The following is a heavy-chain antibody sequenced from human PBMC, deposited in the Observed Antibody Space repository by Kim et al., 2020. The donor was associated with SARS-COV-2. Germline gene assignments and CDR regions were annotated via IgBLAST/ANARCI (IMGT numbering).Heavy chain of an antibody. CDR3: AKVLGTHGSGSYYLYGMDV. Sequence: GGSLRLSCAASGFTFDDYAMHWVRQAPGKGLEWVSLISGDGGSTYYADSVKGRFTISRDNSKNSLYLQMNSLRTEDTALYYCAKVLGTHGSGSYYLYGMDVWGQGTTVTVSS. V-gene: IGHV3-43*02. D-gene: IGHD3-10*01. CDR1: GFTFDDYA. J-gene: IGHJ6*02. CDR2: ISGDGGST.